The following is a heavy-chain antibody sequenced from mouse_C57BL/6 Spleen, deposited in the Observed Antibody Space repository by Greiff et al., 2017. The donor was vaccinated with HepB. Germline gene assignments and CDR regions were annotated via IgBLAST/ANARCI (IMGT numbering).Heavy chain of an antibody. CDR1: GFSLTSYG. CDR2: IWSGGST. Sequence: QVQLKESGPGLVQPSQSLSITCTVSGFSLTSYGVHWVRQSPGKGLEWLGVIWSGGSTDYNAAFISRLSISKDNSKSQVFFKMNSLQADDTAIYYCASLITTVVAFYWYFDVWGTGTTVTVSS. D-gene: IGHD1-1*01. V-gene: IGHV2-2*01. CDR3: ASLITTVVAFYWYFDV. J-gene: IGHJ1*03.